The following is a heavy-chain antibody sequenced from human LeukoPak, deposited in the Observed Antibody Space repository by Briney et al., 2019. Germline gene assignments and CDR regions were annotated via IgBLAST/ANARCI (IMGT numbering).Heavy chain of an antibody. V-gene: IGHV3-7*02. D-gene: IGHD5-18*01. Sequence: LTGGSLRLSCAASGFTFSSYWMSWVRQAPGKGLEWVANIKQDGGEKYYVGSVKGRFTVSRDNAKNSLYLQMNSLRAEDTAVYYCARRGVDAAMDLDYWGQGTLVTVSS. CDR1: GFTFSSYW. J-gene: IGHJ4*02. CDR2: IKQDGGEK. CDR3: ARRGVDAAMDLDY.